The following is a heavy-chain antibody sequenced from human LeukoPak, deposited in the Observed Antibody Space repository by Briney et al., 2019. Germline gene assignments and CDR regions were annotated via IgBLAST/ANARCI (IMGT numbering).Heavy chain of an antibody. CDR1: GGSISSGSYY. V-gene: IGHV4-61*02. Sequence: SETLSLTCTVSGGSISSGSYYWSWIRQPPGKGLEWIGRIYTSGSTNYNPSLKSRVTISVDTSKNQFSLKLSSVTAADTAVYYCARDDGYSSSWSHTFDYWGQGTLVTVSS. CDR2: IYTSGST. J-gene: IGHJ4*02. CDR3: ARDDGYSSSWSHTFDY. D-gene: IGHD6-13*01.